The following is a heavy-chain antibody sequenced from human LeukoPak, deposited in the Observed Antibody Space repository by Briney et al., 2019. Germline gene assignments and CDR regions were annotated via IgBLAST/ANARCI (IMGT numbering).Heavy chain of an antibody. V-gene: IGHV3-73*01. CDR1: GFTFSGSA. CDR2: IRSKANSYAT. D-gene: IGHD3-22*01. J-gene: IGHJ4*02. CDR3: ARGRPGGYDSSGYFRY. Sequence: GGSLRLSCAASGFTFSGSAMHWVRQASGKGLEWVGRIRSKANSYATAYAASVKGRFTISRDDSKNTLYLQMNSLRAEDTAVYYCARGRPGGYDSSGYFRYWGQGALVTVSS.